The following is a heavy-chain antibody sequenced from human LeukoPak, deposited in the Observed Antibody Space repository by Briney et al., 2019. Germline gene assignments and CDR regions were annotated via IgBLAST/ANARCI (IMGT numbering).Heavy chain of an antibody. CDR3: ARGWGIVVENAFDI. CDR1: GYTFTSYD. V-gene: IGHV1-8*01. D-gene: IGHD3-22*01. CDR2: MNPNSGNT. Sequence: ASVKVSCKASGYTFTSYDINWVRQATGQGLEWMGWMNPNSGNTGYAQKFQGGVTTTRNTSISTAYMELSSLRSEDTAVYYCARGWGIVVENAFDIWGQGTMVTVSS. J-gene: IGHJ3*02.